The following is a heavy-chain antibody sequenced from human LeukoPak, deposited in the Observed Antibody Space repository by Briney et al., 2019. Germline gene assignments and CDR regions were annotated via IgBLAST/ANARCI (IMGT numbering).Heavy chain of an antibody. D-gene: IGHD3-10*01. CDR1: GFTFSSYE. CDR3: ARGAGGYFDY. J-gene: IGHJ4*02. V-gene: IGHV3-48*03. CDR2: ISSTGSPI. Sequence: GGSLRLSCAASGFTFSSYEMNWVRQAPGKGLEWVSYISSTGSPISYADSVKGRFTISRDNAKNSLYLQMNSLRAEDTAIYYCARGAGGYFDYWGQGTLVTASS.